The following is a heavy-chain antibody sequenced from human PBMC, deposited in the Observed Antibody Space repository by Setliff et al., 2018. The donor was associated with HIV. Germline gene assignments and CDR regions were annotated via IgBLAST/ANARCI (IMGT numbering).Heavy chain of an antibody. CDR3: GRENPGDY. Sequence: PSETLSLTCTVSGGSISSSDYYWGWIRQPPGKGLEWIGSIYYTGRSFHNPSLKSRITISVDTSKNQFPLKLSSVTAADTAVYYCGRENPGDYWGQGTLVTVSS. CDR2: IYYTGRS. J-gene: IGHJ4*02. V-gene: IGHV4-39*01. D-gene: IGHD3-10*01. CDR1: GGSISSSDYY.